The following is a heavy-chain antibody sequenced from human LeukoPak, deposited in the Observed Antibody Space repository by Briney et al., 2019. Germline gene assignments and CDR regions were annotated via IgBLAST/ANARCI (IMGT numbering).Heavy chain of an antibody. CDR3: ARGTYYYDSSGYFDAFDI. J-gene: IGHJ3*02. CDR1: GFTFSSYS. Sequence: GGSLRLSCAASGFTFSSYSMNWVRQAPGKGLEWVSYISSSSSTIYYADSVKGRFTISRDNAKNSLYLQMNSLRAEDTAVYYCARGTYYYDSSGYFDAFDIWGQGTMVTVSS. V-gene: IGHV3-48*04. D-gene: IGHD3-22*01. CDR2: ISSSSSTI.